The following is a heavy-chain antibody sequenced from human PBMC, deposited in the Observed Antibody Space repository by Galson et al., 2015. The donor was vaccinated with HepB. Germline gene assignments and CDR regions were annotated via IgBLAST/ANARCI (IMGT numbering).Heavy chain of an antibody. D-gene: IGHD3-3*01. CDR1: GFTFSNAW. CDR3: TGSPRYYDFWSGYSVVGKDG. CDR2: IKSKTDGGTT. Sequence: SLRLSCAASGFTFSNAWMSWVRQAPGKGLEWVGRIKSKTDGGTTDYAAPVKGRFTISRDDSKNTLYLQMNSLKTEDTAVYYCTGSPRYYDFWSGYSVVGKDGWGQGTTVTVSS. J-gene: IGHJ6*02. V-gene: IGHV3-15*01.